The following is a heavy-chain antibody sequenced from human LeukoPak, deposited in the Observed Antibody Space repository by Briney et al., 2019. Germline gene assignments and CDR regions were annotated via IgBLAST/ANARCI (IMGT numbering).Heavy chain of an antibody. D-gene: IGHD1-26*01. CDR1: GYTFTSYA. Sequence: ASVKVSCKASGYTFTSYAMNWVRQAPGQGVEWRGWINTNTGNPTYAQGFTGRFVFSLDTSVSTAYLQISSLKAEDTAVYYCARDRKHSVGATGGVSGYWGQGTLVTVSS. J-gene: IGHJ4*02. V-gene: IGHV7-4-1*02. CDR3: ARDRKHSVGATGGVSGY. CDR2: INTNTGNP.